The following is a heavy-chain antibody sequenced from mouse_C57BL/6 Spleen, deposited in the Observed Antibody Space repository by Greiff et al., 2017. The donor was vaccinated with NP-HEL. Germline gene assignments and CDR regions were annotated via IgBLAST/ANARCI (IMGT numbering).Heavy chain of an antibody. V-gene: IGHV1-63*01. D-gene: IGHD1-1*01. CDR3: ARSDYYGSSGGYYFDY. J-gene: IGHJ2*01. CDR2: IYPGGGYT. CDR1: GYTFTNYW. Sequence: QVQLKESGAELVRPGTSVKMSCKASGYTFTNYWIGWAKQRPGHGLEWIGDIYPGGGYTNYNEKFKGKATLTADKSSSTAYMQFSSLTSEDSAIYYCARSDYYGSSGGYYFDYWGQGTTLTVSS.